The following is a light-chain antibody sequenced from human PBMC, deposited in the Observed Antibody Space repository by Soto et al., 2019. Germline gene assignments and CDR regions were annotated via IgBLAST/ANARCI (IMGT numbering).Light chain of an antibody. Sequence: EILLTQSPGTLSLSPGERATLSCRASQSVSSSYLAWYQQKPGQAPRLLIYGASSRATGIPDRFSGSGSGTDFTLTISSLEPEDFAVYYCQQRSNSPLTFGQGTKVDIK. CDR2: GAS. CDR1: QSVSSSY. CDR3: QQRSNSPLT. J-gene: IGKJ1*01. V-gene: IGKV3D-20*02.